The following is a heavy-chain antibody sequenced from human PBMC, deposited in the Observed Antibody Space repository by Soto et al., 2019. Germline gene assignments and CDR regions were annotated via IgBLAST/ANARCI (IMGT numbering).Heavy chain of an antibody. Sequence: QVHLVQSGAEVKKPGSSVKVSCKAPGGTFSNHAINWVRQAPGQGLEWMGRIIPIFSTTNYAQKFQGRVTMTAAEAPMTAYLELSSLKNDDTAVYYCAREVAVDGTFREDVFDIWGQGTLVTVSS. D-gene: IGHD1-7*01. CDR3: AREVAVDGTFREDVFDI. V-gene: IGHV1-69*12. CDR1: GGTFSNHA. CDR2: IIPIFSTT. J-gene: IGHJ3*02.